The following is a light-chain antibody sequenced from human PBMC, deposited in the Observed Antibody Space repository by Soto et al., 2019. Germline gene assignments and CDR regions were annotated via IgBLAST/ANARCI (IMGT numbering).Light chain of an antibody. J-gene: IGKJ5*01. V-gene: IGKV3-15*01. CDR2: GAS. CDR1: QSVRSN. CDR3: QQYTKWPPIT. Sequence: EIVMTQSPATLSVSPGESATLSCRASQSVRSNLAWYQQKPGQAPRLLIYGASTRATGIPARFSGSGSGTEYTLTISGLQSEDSAVYYCQQYTKWPPITFGQGTRLEI.